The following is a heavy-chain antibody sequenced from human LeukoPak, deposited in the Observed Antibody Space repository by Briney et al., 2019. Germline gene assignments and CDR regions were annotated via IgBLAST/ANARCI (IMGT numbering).Heavy chain of an antibody. J-gene: IGHJ4*02. CDR1: GGSFSGYY. D-gene: IGHD2-15*01. Sequence: SETLSLTCAVYGGSFSGYYRSWIRQPPGKGLEWIGEINHSGSTNYNPSLKSRVTISVDTSKNQFSLKLSFVTAADTAVYYFARGYCSGGSCYLFDYWGQGTLVTVSS. CDR3: ARGYCSGGSCYLFDY. V-gene: IGHV4-34*01. CDR2: INHSGST.